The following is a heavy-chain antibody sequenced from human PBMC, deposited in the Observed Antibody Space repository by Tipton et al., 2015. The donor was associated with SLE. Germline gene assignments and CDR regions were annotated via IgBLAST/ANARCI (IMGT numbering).Heavy chain of an antibody. CDR1: GGSISSHY. Sequence: TLSLTCTVSGGSISSHYWSWIRQPPGKGLEWIGYIYYSGRTNYNPSLKSRVTISVDTSKNQFSLKLSSVTAADTAVYYCARDAGIAAAGPYGMDVWGQGTTVTVSS. V-gene: IGHV4-59*11. J-gene: IGHJ6*02. D-gene: IGHD6-13*01. CDR2: IYYSGRT. CDR3: ARDAGIAAAGPYGMDV.